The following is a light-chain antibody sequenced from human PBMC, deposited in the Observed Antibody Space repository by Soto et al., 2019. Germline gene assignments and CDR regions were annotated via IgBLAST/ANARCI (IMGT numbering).Light chain of an antibody. CDR1: SNDVGYYNY. CDR3: SSYTTAYTQV. CDR2: EVT. V-gene: IGLV2-14*01. J-gene: IGLJ3*02. Sequence: QSALTQPPSASGSPGQSVAISCTGTSNDVGYYNYVSWYQQHPGQAPKLMISEVTTRPSGVSDRFSGSKSGNTASLTISRLQAEDEAHYYCSSYTTAYTQVFGGGTKLTVL.